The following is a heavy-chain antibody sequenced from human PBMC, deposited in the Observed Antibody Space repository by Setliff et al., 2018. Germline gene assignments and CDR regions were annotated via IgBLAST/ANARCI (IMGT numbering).Heavy chain of an antibody. CDR2: IYHSGST. V-gene: IGHV4-61*10. D-gene: IGHD1-1*01. J-gene: IGHJ4*02. CDR3: ARVRNTQNGFFDY. Sequence: SETLSLTCTVSGGSISSGSYYWSWIRQPAGKGLEWIGYIYHSGSTYYNPSLKSRVTISVDRSKNQFSLKLSSVTAADTAIYYCARVRNTQNGFFDYWSQGTLVTVPQ. CDR1: GGSISSGSYY.